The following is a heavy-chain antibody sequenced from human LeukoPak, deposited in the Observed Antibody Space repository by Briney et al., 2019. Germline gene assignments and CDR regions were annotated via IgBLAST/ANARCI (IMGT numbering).Heavy chain of an antibody. Sequence: PSETLSLTCTVSGDSISGYYWSWIRQPPGKGLEWIAYIYYSGSSNYNPSLKSRATISVDTSKNQFSLRLSSVTAADTAVYYCARAERWLQFSDAFDIWGQGTMVTVSS. V-gene: IGHV4-59*01. CDR2: IYYSGSS. J-gene: IGHJ3*02. D-gene: IGHD5-24*01. CDR1: GDSISGYY. CDR3: ARAERWLQFSDAFDI.